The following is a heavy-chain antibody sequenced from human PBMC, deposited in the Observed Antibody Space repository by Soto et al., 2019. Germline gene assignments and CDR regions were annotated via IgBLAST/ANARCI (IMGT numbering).Heavy chain of an antibody. V-gene: IGHV6-1*01. J-gene: IGHJ6*02. Sequence: SQTLSLTCAISGDSVSSNSAAWNWIRQSPSRGLEWLGRTYYRSKWYNDYAVSVKSRITINPDTSKNQFSLQLNSVTPEDTAVYYCSRVASTSSSDYYYGMDVWGQGTTVTVSS. D-gene: IGHD6-6*01. CDR2: TYYRSKWYN. CDR3: SRVASTSSSDYYYGMDV. CDR1: GDSVSSNSAA.